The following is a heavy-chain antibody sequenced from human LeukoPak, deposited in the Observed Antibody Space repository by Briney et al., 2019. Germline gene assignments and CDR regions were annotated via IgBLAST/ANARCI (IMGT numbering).Heavy chain of an antibody. CDR3: ARGDYDILTGYFYFDY. V-gene: IGHV1-46*01. CDR2: INPSGGST. J-gene: IGHJ4*02. CDR1: GYTFTSYY. D-gene: IGHD3-9*01. Sequence: ASVKVSCKASGYTFTSYYMHWVRQAPGRGLEWMGIINPSGGSTSYAQKFQGRVTMTRDTSTSTVYMELSSLRSEDTAVYYCARGDYDILTGYFYFDYWGQGTLVTVSS.